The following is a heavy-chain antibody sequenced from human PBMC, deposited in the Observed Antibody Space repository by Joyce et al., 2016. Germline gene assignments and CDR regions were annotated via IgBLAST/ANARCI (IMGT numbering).Heavy chain of an antibody. CDR2: INPNSENT. Sequence: QVHLVQSGAEVKRPGASVKLSCKASGYTFTNYYIHWVRQAPGQGLAWLGVINPNSENTGHKQKFQGRVTMTKDTSTSTVYMELRSLRSEDTAVYYCARAHRQMVLVAPPGDYWGQGTLVTVSS. CDR3: ARAHRQMVLVAPPGDY. V-gene: IGHV1-46*01. J-gene: IGHJ4*02. D-gene: IGHD4/OR15-4a*01. CDR1: GYTFTNYY.